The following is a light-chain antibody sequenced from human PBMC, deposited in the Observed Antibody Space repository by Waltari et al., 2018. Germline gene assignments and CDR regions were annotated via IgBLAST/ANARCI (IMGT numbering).Light chain of an antibody. J-gene: IGLJ2*01. CDR3: CTFTSSGTWV. CDR2: GAT. V-gene: IGLV2-23*01. CDR1: SDVGNYHL. Sequence: QSALTQPASVSGSPGQSITISCTSDVGNYHLVSWYQQRPGTAPKLKIYGATKRPSGVSDRVSGSKSVSTASLTISGLQAEDEADYYCCTFTSSGTWVFGGGTKLTVL.